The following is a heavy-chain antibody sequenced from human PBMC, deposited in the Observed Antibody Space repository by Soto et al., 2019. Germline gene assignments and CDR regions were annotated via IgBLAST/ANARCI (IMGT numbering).Heavy chain of an antibody. D-gene: IGHD3-22*01. CDR1: GGSISSSTYY. CDR3: ASQVDYYDTRGYSDY. Sequence: TSETLSLTCTVSGGSISSSTYYWGWIRQPPGKGLEWIGQTYYSGSTYYNPSLKSRVTISVDTSKNQFSLKLNSMTAADTAVYCCASQVDYYDTRGYSDYWGQGTLVTVSS. J-gene: IGHJ4*02. V-gene: IGHV4-39*01. CDR2: TYYSGST.